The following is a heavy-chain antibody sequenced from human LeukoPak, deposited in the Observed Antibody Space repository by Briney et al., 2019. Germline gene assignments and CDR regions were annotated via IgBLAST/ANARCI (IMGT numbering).Heavy chain of an antibody. Sequence: WASVKVSCKASGYTFTSYGISWVRQAPGQGLEWMGWISGYNGSTNYAQNLQGRVTMTTDSSTSTAYMELRSLRSDDTAVYYCASCPNYYYMDVWGKGTTVTVSS. CDR1: GYTFTSYG. CDR3: ASCPNYYYMDV. J-gene: IGHJ6*03. CDR2: ISGYNGST. V-gene: IGHV1-18*01.